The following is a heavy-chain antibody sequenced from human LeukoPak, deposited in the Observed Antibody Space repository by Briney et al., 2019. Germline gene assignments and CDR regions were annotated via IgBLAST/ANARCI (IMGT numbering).Heavy chain of an antibody. J-gene: IGHJ4*02. V-gene: IGHV4-59*08. CDR1: GGSISSYY. D-gene: IGHD3-9*01. CDR3: ATSDILTGYYTFDY. Sequence: PSETLSLTCTVSGGSISSYYWSWIRQPPGKGLEWIGYIYYSGSTTYNPSLKSRVTISVDTSKNQFSLKLSSVTAADTAVYYCATSDILTGYYTFDYWGQGTLVTVSS. CDR2: IYYSGST.